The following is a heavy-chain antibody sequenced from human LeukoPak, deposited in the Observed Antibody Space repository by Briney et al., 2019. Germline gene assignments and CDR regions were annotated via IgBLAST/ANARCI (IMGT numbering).Heavy chain of an antibody. CDR2: IYYSGST. Sequence: PSETLSLTCTVSGGSISSYYWSWIRQPPGKGLEWIGYIYYSGSTNYNPSLKSRVTISVDTSKNQFSLKLSSVTAADTAVYYCARIGVDWGSENDYWGQGTLVTVSS. V-gene: IGHV4-59*08. CDR1: GGSISSYY. J-gene: IGHJ4*02. D-gene: IGHD3/OR15-3a*01. CDR3: ARIGVDWGSENDY.